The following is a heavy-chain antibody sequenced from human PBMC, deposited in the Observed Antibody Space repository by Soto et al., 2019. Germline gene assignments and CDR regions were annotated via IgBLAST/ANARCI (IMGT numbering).Heavy chain of an antibody. CDR2: IYHSGST. CDR3: ASLVATFGANYFED. Sequence: PSETLSLTCTVSGGSVSSAGYYWSWIRQPPGKGLEWIGYIYHSGSTNYNPSLKSRVTISVDTSKNQFSLKLSSVTAADTAVYFCASLVATFGANYFEDWGPGPRVTVAS. D-gene: IGHD3-3*01. J-gene: IGHJ4*02. CDR1: GGSVSSAGYY. V-gene: IGHV4-61*08.